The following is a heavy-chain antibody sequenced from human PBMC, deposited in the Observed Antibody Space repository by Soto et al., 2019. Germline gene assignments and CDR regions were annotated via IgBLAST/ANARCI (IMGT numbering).Heavy chain of an antibody. CDR2: IIPILGIA. J-gene: IGHJ5*01. Sequence: GASVKVSCKASGCTFSSYTISWVRQAPGQGLEWMGRIIPILGIANYAQKFQGRVTITADKSTSTAYMELSSLRSEDTAVYYCARVRDYSSGWFDYWGQGTLVTVSS. CDR3: ARVRDYSSGWFDY. CDR1: GCTFSSYT. V-gene: IGHV1-69*02. D-gene: IGHD6-19*01.